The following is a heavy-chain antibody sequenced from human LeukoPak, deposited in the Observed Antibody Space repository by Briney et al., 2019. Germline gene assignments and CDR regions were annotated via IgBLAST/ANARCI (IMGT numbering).Heavy chain of an antibody. CDR2: ISSSSSTI. V-gene: IGHV3-48*01. CDR3: ARTHYFDY. CDR1: GFTFSSYG. Sequence: GGSLRLSCAASGFTFSSYGMHWVRQAPGKGLEWVSFISSSSSTIYYADSVKGRYTISRDNAKNSLYLQMNSLRAEDTAVYYCARTHYFDYWGQGTLVTVSS. J-gene: IGHJ4*02.